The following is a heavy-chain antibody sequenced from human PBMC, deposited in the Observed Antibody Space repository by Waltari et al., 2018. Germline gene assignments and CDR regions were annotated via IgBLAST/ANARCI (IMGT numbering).Heavy chain of an antibody. CDR1: GGTFSSSA. V-gene: IGHV1-69*01. CDR3: AREFLEGGHDWFDP. J-gene: IGHJ5*02. Sequence: QVQLVQSGAAVKKPESSVKVSCKASGGTFSSSAISLVRKAPGQGLEWMVRIIPNCGTANYSQKFQCRVTITADESTSTAYMELSSLRSEDTAVYYCAREFLEGGHDWFDPWGQGTLVTVSS. D-gene: IGHD3-3*01. CDR2: IIPNCGTA.